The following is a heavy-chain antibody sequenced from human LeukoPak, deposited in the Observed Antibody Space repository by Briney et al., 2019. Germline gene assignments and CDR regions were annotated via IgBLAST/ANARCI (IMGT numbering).Heavy chain of an antibody. J-gene: IGHJ4*02. CDR3: AREGQQLVVYYFDY. CDR2: IIPLLGTA. Sequence: ASVKVSCKASGGTFSSYAISWVRQAPGQGLECMGRIIPLLGTANYAQKFQGRVTITTDESTSTAYMELSSLRSEDTAVYYCAREGQQLVVYYFDYWGQGTLVTVSS. D-gene: IGHD6-13*01. V-gene: IGHV1-69*05. CDR1: GGTFSSYA.